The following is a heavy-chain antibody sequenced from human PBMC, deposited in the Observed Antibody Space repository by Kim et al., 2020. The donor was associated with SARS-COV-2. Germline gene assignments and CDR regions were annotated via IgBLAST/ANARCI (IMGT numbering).Heavy chain of an antibody. J-gene: IGHJ4*02. CDR1: GGSISSYY. CDR2: IYYSGST. V-gene: IGHV4-59*01. Sequence: SETLSLTCTVSGGSISSYYWSWIRQPPGKGLEWIGYIYYSGSTNYNPSLKSRVTISVDTSKNQFSLKLSSVTAADTAVYYCARDRGDSSSWPVYYFDYWGQGTLVTVSS. CDR3: ARDRGDSSSWPVYYFDY. D-gene: IGHD6-13*01.